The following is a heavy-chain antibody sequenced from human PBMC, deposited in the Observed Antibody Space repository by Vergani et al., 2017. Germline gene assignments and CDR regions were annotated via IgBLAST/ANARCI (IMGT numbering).Heavy chain of an antibody. J-gene: IGHJ4*02. CDR3: ARGYYDSSGYELHAYYFDY. CDR2: IWYDGSNK. Sequence: QVQLVESGGGVVQPGRSLRLSCAASGFTFSSYGMHWVRQASGKGLEWVAVIWYDGSNKYYADSVKGRFTISRDNSKNTLYLQMNSLRAEDTAVYYCARGYYDSSGYELHAYYFDYWGQGTLVTVSS. D-gene: IGHD3-22*01. V-gene: IGHV3-33*01. CDR1: GFTFSSYG.